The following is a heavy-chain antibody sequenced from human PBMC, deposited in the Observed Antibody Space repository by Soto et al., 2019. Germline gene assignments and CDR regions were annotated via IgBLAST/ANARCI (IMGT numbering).Heavy chain of an antibody. J-gene: IGHJ5*02. CDR1: GGSISSYY. CDR2: IYYSGST. Sequence: SETLSLTCTVSGGSISSYYWSWIRQPPGKGLEWIGYIYYSGSTNYNPSLKSRVTISVDTSKNQFSLKLSSVTAADTAVYYCARARSAGIAAAATSPRNWFDPWGQGTLVTVSS. CDR3: ARARSAGIAAAATSPRNWFDP. V-gene: IGHV4-59*12. D-gene: IGHD6-13*01.